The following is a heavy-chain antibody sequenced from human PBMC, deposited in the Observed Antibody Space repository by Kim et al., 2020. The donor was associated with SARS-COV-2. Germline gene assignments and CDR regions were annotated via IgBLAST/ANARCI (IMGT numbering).Heavy chain of an antibody. V-gene: IGHV4-38-2*02. CDR3: ARVTYYYGSGSPPGFDP. CDR2: IYHSGTT. Sequence: SETLSLTCTVSGYPISSGYYWGWIRQPPGKGLEWIGSIYHSGTTYYNPSLKSRVTISLDTSKNQFSLKLSSVTAADTAVYYCARVTYYYGSGSPPGFDPWGQGTLVTVSS. CDR1: GYPISSGYY. J-gene: IGHJ5*02. D-gene: IGHD3-10*01.